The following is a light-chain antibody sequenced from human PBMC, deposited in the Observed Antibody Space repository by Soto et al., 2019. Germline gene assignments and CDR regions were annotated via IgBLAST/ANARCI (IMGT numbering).Light chain of an antibody. V-gene: IGLV2-8*01. CDR3: SAYAVSNALV. CDR1: SSDVAAYNY. Sequence: QSALAQPPSASGSPGQSVTISCTGSSSDVAAYNYVSWYQQHPGKAPKVMIYEVSKRPSGVPDRFSGSKSGNTASLTVSGLQAEDESDYYCSAYAVSNALVFGTGTKVAVL. J-gene: IGLJ1*01. CDR2: EVS.